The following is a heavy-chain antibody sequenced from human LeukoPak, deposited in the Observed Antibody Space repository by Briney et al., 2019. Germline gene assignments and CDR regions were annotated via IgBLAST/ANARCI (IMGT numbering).Heavy chain of an antibody. D-gene: IGHD4-17*01. CDR1: GGSFSGYY. Sequence: PSETLSLTCAVYGGSFSGYYWSWIRQPPGKGLEWIGEIYHGGSTNYNPSLKSRVTISVDTSKNQFSLKLSSVTAADTAVYYCARSSTVTTYPRFDYWGQGTLVTVSS. CDR2: IYHGGST. V-gene: IGHV4-34*01. CDR3: ARSSTVTTYPRFDY. J-gene: IGHJ4*02.